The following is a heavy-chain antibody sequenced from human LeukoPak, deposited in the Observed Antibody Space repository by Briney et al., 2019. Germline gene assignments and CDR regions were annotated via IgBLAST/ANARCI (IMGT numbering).Heavy chain of an antibody. J-gene: IGHJ1*01. CDR3: AKPGSYYGSGEYFQH. D-gene: IGHD3-10*01. Sequence: TGGSLRLSCAASGFTFSSYGMHWVRQAPGKGLEWVAVISYDGSNKYYADSVKGRFTISRDNSKNTLYLQMNSLRAEDTAVYYCAKPGSYYGSGEYFQHWGQGTLVTVSS. CDR1: GFTFSSYG. V-gene: IGHV3-30*18. CDR2: ISYDGSNK.